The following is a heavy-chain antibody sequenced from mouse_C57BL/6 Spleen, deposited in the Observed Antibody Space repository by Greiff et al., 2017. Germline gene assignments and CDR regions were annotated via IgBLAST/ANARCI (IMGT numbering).Heavy chain of an antibody. D-gene: IGHD2-1*01. CDR2: IYPGDGDT. V-gene: IGHV1-82*01. CDR1: GYAFSSSW. CDR3: ARWVYYGNGGYAMDY. Sequence: QVQLQQSGPELVKPGASVKISCKASGYAFSSSWMNWVKQRPGKGLEWIGRIYPGDGDTNYNGKFKGKATLTADKSSSTAYLQLSSLTSEDSAVYFCARWVYYGNGGYAMDYWGQGTSVTVSS. J-gene: IGHJ4*01.